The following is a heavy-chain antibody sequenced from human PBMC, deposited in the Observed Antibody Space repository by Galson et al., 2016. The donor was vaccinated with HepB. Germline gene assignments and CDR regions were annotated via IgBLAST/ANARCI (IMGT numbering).Heavy chain of an antibody. CDR3: AKGDGGYYLVVDS. CDR2: ISGDGGGT. CDR1: GFTFDDYA. V-gene: IGHV3-43*02. D-gene: IGHD4-17*01. Sequence: SLRLSCAASGFTFDDYAMRWVRQVPGKGLEWVSLISGDGGGTYYADSVKGRFTISRDNSKTSLYLQMNTLRTEDTALYYCAKGDGGYYLVVDSWGQGTLVTVSS. J-gene: IGHJ4*02.